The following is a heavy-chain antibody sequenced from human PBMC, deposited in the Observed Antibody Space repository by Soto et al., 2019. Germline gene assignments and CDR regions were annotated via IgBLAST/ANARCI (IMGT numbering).Heavy chain of an antibody. Sequence: QVQLQQWGAGLLKPSETLSLTCAVYGGSFSGYYWSWIRQPPGKGLEWIGEINHSGSTNYNPSLKSPVPTSVDTSKNQFSLKLSSVTAADTAVYYCARLHPYYDFWSGYQTQYYFDYWGQGTLVTVSS. CDR2: INHSGST. D-gene: IGHD3-3*01. CDR3: ARLHPYYDFWSGYQTQYYFDY. V-gene: IGHV4-34*01. J-gene: IGHJ4*02. CDR1: GGSFSGYY.